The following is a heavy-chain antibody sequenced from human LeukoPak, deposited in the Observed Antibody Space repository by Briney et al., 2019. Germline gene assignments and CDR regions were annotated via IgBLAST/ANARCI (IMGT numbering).Heavy chain of an antibody. J-gene: IGHJ5*02. Sequence: SETLSLTCTVSGGSISSGGYYWSWIRQHPGKGLEWIGYIYYSGSTYYNPSLKSRVTISVDTSKNQFSLKLSSVTAADTAVYYCARVEYSSLINWFAPGGQGPLVTVSS. CDR2: IYYSGST. CDR3: ARVEYSSLINWFAP. D-gene: IGHD6-6*01. V-gene: IGHV4-31*03. CDR1: GGSISSGGYY.